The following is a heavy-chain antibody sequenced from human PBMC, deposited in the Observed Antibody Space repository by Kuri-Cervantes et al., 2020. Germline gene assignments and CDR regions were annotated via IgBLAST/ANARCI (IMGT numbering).Heavy chain of an antibody. CDR1: GLTFTNAW. V-gene: IGHV3-30*02. Sequence: GESLKISCAVSGLTFTNAWLSWVRQAPGRGLEWVAVIWYDGSNKYYADSVKGRFTISRDNSKNTLYLQMNSLRAEDTAVYYCAKDPSGWYYGWFDPWGQGTLVTVSS. D-gene: IGHD6-19*01. J-gene: IGHJ5*02. CDR2: IWYDGSNK. CDR3: AKDPSGWYYGWFDP.